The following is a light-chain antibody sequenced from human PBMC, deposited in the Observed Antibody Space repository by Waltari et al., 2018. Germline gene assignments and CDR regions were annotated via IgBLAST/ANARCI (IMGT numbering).Light chain of an antibody. CDR2: EGS. CDR1: SSDVGSYNL. V-gene: IGLV2-23*01. CDR3: CSYAGSSKGV. Sequence: QSALTQPASVSGSPGQPITISCTGTSSDVGSYNLVSWYQQHPGKAPKLMIYEGSKRPSGVSNRFSGSKSGNTASLTISGLQAEDEADYYCCSYAGSSKGVFGGGTKLTVL. J-gene: IGLJ2*01.